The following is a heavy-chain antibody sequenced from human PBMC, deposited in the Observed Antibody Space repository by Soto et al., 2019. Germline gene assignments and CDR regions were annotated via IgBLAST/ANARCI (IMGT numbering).Heavy chain of an antibody. CDR2: VLHDGNNK. CDR3: ARDDEDGSYCDLGY. CDR1: GFPFSDYA. Sequence: PGGSLRLSCAASGFPFSDYAMHWVRRAPGEGLEWVAMVLHDGNNKYYADSVKGRFTISRDNSKNTLYLQMNSLRTEDTAMYYCARDDEDGSYCDLGYWGQGTLVTVSS. D-gene: IGHD3-10*01. J-gene: IGHJ4*02. V-gene: IGHV3-30-3*01.